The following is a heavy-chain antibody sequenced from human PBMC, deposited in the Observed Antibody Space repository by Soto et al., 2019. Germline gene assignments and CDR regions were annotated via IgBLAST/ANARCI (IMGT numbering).Heavy chain of an antibody. J-gene: IGHJ4*02. Sequence: GGSLRLSCAASGFTFSGSAMHWVRQASGKGLEWVGRIRSKANSYATAYAASVKGRFTISRDGSKNTAYLQMNSLKTEDTAVYYCTRSGLGSSGFDYWGQGTLVTVSS. CDR3: TRSGLGSSGFDY. CDR2: IRSKANSYAT. V-gene: IGHV3-73*01. CDR1: GFTFSGSA. D-gene: IGHD6-6*01.